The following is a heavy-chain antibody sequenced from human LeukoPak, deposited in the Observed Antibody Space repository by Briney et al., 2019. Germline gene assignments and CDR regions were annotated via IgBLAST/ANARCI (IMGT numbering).Heavy chain of an antibody. CDR1: GFTFSDFW. CDR2: TNEAGGDK. J-gene: IGHJ4*02. D-gene: IGHD1-1*01. Sequence: GGSLRLSCAASGFTFSDFWMSWVRQAPGKGLECVASTNEAGGDKYYVDSVEGRFTISRDNSKNSLSLQMNSLTAEDTAIYYCAIATTGRGALGSWGQGTLVSVSS. CDR3: AIATTGRGALGS. V-gene: IGHV3-7*01.